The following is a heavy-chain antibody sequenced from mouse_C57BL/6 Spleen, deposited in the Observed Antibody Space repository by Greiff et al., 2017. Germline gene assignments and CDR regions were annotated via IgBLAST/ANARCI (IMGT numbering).Heavy chain of an antibody. V-gene: IGHV1-66*01. CDR3: ARSHYDYSFAY. CDR1: GYSFTSYY. Sequence: QVQLQQSGPELVKPGASVKISCKASGYSFTSYYIHWVKQRPGQGLEWIGWIYPGSGNTKYNEKFKGKATMTADTSSSTAYMQLSSLTSEDSAVYYCARSHYDYSFAYWGQGTLVTVSA. D-gene: IGHD2-4*01. J-gene: IGHJ3*01. CDR2: IYPGSGNT.